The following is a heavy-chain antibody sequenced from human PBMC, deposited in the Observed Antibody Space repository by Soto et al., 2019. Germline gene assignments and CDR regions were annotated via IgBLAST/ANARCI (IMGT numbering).Heavy chain of an antibody. D-gene: IGHD6-6*01. CDR3: ARTSRFDC. CDR2: INHSGST. Sequence: QVQLQQWGAGLLKPSETLSLTCAVYCGSFSSYYWSWIRQPPGKGLEWIGEINHSGSTNYNPSLRSRVTMSVDTSTNHFSLNLSSVTAADTAVYYCARTSRFDCWGQGTLVTVSS. J-gene: IGHJ4*02. CDR1: CGSFSSYY. V-gene: IGHV4-34*01.